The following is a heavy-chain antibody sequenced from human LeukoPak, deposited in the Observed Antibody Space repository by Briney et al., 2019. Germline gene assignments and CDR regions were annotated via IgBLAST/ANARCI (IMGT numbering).Heavy chain of an antibody. V-gene: IGHV3-21*01. D-gene: IGHD6-13*01. J-gene: IGHJ6*04. CDR2: ISSSSSYI. Sequence: GGSLRLSCAASGFTFSSYSMNWVRQAPGKGLEWVSSISSSSSYIYYADSVKGRFTISRDNAKNSLYLQMNSLRAEDTAVYYCARDPRDSSSWYWPVCYGMDVWGKGTTVTVSS. CDR3: ARDPRDSSSWYWPVCYGMDV. CDR1: GFTFSSYS.